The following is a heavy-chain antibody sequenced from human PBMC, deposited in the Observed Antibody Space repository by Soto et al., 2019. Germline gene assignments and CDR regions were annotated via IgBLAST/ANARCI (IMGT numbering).Heavy chain of an antibody. V-gene: IGHV1-46*01. CDR3: ARVGVITPWGMDV. D-gene: IGHD3-16*01. CDR1: GYTFTSYY. J-gene: IGHJ6*02. CDR2: INPSGGSK. Sequence: QVQLVQSGAEVKKPGASVKVSCKASGYTFTSYYMHWVRQAPGQGLEWMGIINPSGGSKSYAQKYQGRVTMTRDTSTSTVYMELSSLRSEDTAVYYCARVGVITPWGMDVWGQGTTVTVSS.